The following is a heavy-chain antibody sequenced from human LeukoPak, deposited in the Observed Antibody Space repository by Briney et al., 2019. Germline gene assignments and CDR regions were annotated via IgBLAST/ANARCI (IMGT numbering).Heavy chain of an antibody. CDR2: INAGNGNT. CDR3: ARTTGYSGYDSIFLDY. V-gene: IGHV1-3*01. D-gene: IGHD5-12*01. Sequence: ASVKVSCKASGYTFTSYAMHWVRQAPGQRLEWMGSINAGNGNTKYSQKFQGRVTITRDTSASTAYMELGSLRSEDTAVYYCARTTGYSGYDSIFLDYWGQGTLVTVSS. J-gene: IGHJ4*02. CDR1: GYTFTSYA.